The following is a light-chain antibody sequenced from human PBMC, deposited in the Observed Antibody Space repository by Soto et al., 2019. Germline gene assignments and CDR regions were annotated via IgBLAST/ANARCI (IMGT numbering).Light chain of an antibody. J-gene: IGKJ4*01. CDR2: GAS. CDR3: HQYATDPLT. V-gene: IGKV3-20*01. CDR1: QSVGRDY. Sequence: EIVLTQSPGTLSLSPGDRATLSCRASQSVGRDYLAWFQHKGGQAHRLLVHGASNRATGIPDRFSGSGSGTDFTLIISRLEPEDFAVYYCHQYATDPLTFGGGTKVEI.